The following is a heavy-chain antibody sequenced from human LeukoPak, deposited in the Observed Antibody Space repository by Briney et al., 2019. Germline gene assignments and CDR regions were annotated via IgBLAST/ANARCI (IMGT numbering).Heavy chain of an antibody. J-gene: IGHJ4*02. V-gene: IGHV3-7*01. CDR2: IKQDGSEK. D-gene: IGHD3-9*01. Sequence: GGSLRLSCAASGFTFSSYWMSWVRQAPGKGLEWVANIKQDGSEKYYVDSVKGRFTISRDNAKNSLYLQMNSLRAEDTAVYYCARDFLIGGSVQSIPKDYWGQGTLVTVSS. CDR3: ARDFLIGGSVQSIPKDY. CDR1: GFTFSSYW.